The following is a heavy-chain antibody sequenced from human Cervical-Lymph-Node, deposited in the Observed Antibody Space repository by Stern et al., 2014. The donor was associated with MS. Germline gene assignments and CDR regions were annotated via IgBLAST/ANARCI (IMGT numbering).Heavy chain of an antibody. CDR1: GYSFSSHA. CDR3: ARGSSTTFPFFDY. Sequence: QVQLMQSGAEVRKPGASVKVSCSASGYSFSSHAFHWVRQAPGQRLEWLGWINGGQGDTKYSHKFRGRVTITRDTSASTAYLELSSLTSEDTAVYSCARGSSTTFPFFDYWGQGSLVTVSS. CDR2: INGGQGDT. V-gene: IGHV1-3*01. J-gene: IGHJ4*02. D-gene: IGHD6-13*01.